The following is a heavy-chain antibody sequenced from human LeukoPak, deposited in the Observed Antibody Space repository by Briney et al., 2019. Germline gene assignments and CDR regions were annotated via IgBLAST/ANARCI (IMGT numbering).Heavy chain of an antibody. J-gene: IGHJ6*03. Sequence: SETLSLTCTVSGGSISSYYWSWIRQPPGKGLEWIGNIYYSGSTSYNPSLKSRVTISVDTSKNQFSLKLSSVTAADTAVYYCARERSYCSGGSCYSDYYYYMDVWGKGTTVTVSS. CDR3: ARERSYCSGGSCYSDYYYYMDV. V-gene: IGHV4-59*01. CDR2: IYYSGST. D-gene: IGHD2-15*01. CDR1: GGSISSYY.